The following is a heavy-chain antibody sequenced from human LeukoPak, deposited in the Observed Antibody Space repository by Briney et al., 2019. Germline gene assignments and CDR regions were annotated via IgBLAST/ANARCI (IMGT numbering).Heavy chain of an antibody. D-gene: IGHD3-10*01. Sequence: GGSLRLSCAASGFTFSSYWMSWVRQAPGKGLEWVANIKQDGSEKYYVDSVKGRFTISRDNAKNSLYLQMNSLRAEDTAVYYCARDPVFFAETSVRGIIDDLLSWGQGTLVTVSS. V-gene: IGHV3-7*01. J-gene: IGHJ5*02. CDR1: GFTFSSYW. CDR3: ARDPVFFAETSVRGIIDDLLS. CDR2: IKQDGSEK.